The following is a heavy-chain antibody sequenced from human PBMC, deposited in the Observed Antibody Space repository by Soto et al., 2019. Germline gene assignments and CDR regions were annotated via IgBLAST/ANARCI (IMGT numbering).Heavy chain of an antibody. CDR2: IDPSDSYN. Sequence: PGESLKTSCEACGYGFTSYWHSWVRHMPEKDLEWIGRIDPSDSYNYYSPSFQGHVTISADKSISTAYLQWSSLKASDTAMYYCARHLGLPSPGMDVWGQGTTVTVSS. D-gene: IGHD3-16*01. CDR1: GYGFTSYW. V-gene: IGHV5-10-1*01. J-gene: IGHJ6*02. CDR3: ARHLGLPSPGMDV.